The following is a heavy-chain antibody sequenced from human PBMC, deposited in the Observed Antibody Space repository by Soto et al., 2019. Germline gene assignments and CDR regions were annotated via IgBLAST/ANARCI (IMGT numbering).Heavy chain of an antibody. CDR1: GGSISSSNW. J-gene: IGHJ3*02. Sequence: SETLSLTCAVSGGSISSSNWWSWVRQPPGRGLEWIGEIYHSGSTNYNPSLKSRVTISVDKSKNQFSLKLSSVTAADTAVYYCARAAGAKGVAARAFDIWGQGTMVTVSS. CDR2: IYHSGST. V-gene: IGHV4-4*02. CDR3: ARAAGAKGVAARAFDI. D-gene: IGHD1-26*01.